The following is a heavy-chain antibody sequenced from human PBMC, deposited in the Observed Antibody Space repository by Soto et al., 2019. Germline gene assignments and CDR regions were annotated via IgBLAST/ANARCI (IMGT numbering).Heavy chain of an antibody. CDR2: ISAYNGNT. J-gene: IGHJ6*02. V-gene: IGHV1-18*04. D-gene: IGHD3-10*01. CDR1: GYTFTSYG. Sequence: ASVKVSCKASGYTFTSYGISWVRQAPGQGLEWMGWISAYNGNTNYAQKLQGRVTMTTDTSTSTAYMELRSLRSDDTAVYYCARDPETYYYGSGSYYSYYYGMDVWGQGTTVTVSS. CDR3: ARDPETYYYGSGSYYSYYYGMDV.